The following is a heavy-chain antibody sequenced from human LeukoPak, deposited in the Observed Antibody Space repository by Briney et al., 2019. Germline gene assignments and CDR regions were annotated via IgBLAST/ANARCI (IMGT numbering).Heavy chain of an antibody. CDR1: GYTFTIYG. D-gene: IGHD2-15*01. CDR3: ARGIIGYYFDY. CDR2: ISAYGNT. V-gene: IGHV1-18*01. J-gene: IGHJ4*02. Sequence: ASVKVSCKTSGYTFTIYGISWVRQAPGQGLEWMGLISAYGNTNYAQNLQGRVTLTTDTSTSTAYMELRSLRSDDTAVYYCARGIIGYYFDYWGQGTLVTVSS.